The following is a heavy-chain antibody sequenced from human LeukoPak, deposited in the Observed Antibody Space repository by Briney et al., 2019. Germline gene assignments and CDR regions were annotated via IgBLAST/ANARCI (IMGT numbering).Heavy chain of an antibody. CDR2: ISAYNGNT. CDR1: GYTFTSYG. Sequence: GASVKVSCKASGYTFTSYGISWVRQAPGQGLEWMGWISAYNGNTNYAQKLQGRVTMTTDTSTSTAYMELRGLRSDDTAVYYCARNSGHYNSVGYSMDWGQETLVTVSS. CDR3: ARNSGHYNSVGYSMD. J-gene: IGHJ4*02. V-gene: IGHV1-18*01. D-gene: IGHD3-22*01.